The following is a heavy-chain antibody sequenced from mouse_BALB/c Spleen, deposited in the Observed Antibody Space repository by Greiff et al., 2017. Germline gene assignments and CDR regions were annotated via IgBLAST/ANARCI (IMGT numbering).Heavy chain of an antibody. CDR1: GFTFSSFG. D-gene: IGHD2-4*01. V-gene: IGHV5-17*02. CDR3: ARYGLRQYAMDY. CDR2: ISSGSSTI. J-gene: IGHJ4*01. Sequence: EVQVVESGGGLVQPGGSRKLSCAASGFTFSSFGMHWVRQAPEKGLEWVAYISSGSSTIYYADTVKGRFTISRDNPKNTLFLQMTSLRSEDTAMYYCARYGLRQYAMDYWGQGTSVTVSA.